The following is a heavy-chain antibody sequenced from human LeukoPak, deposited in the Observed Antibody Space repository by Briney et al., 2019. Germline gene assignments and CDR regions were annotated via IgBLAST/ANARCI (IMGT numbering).Heavy chain of an antibody. V-gene: IGHV3-30*02. CDR1: GFTFSTFG. J-gene: IGHJ4*02. Sequence: GGSLRLSCAASGFTFSTFGMHWVRQAPGKGLEWLAFIGNDGSNKYYVDSVKGRFTISRDISKNTLYLQMNTLRAEDTAVYHCAAHQGYCSGGGCGPYWGQGTQVTVSS. D-gene: IGHD2-15*01. CDR3: AAHQGYCSGGGCGPY. CDR2: IGNDGSNK.